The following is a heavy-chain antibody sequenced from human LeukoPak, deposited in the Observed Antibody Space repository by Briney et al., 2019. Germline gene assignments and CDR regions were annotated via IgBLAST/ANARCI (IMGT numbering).Heavy chain of an antibody. J-gene: IGHJ3*02. CDR1: GYTLTGLS. Sequence: ASVEVSCKVSGYTLTGLSMHWVRQAPGKGLEWMGGFDPEDGETIYAQKFQGRVTMTEDTSTDTAYMELSSLRSEDTAVYYCATALYDAFDIWGQGTMVTVSS. CDR2: FDPEDGET. V-gene: IGHV1-24*01. CDR3: ATALYDAFDI.